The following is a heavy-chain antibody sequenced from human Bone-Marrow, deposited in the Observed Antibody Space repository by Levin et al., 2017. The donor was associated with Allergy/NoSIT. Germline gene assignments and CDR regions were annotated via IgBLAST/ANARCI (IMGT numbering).Heavy chain of an antibody. D-gene: IGHD6-19*01. J-gene: IGHJ4*02. Sequence: GGSLRLSCAASGFTFSIYWMGWVRQAPGKGLEWVANIKQDGTEKNYVDSVKGRFTISRDNAKNSLYLQMNSLRAEDTAIYYCVGYSNAWTSEYWGQGTLVPVSS. V-gene: IGHV3-7*01. CDR1: GFTFSIYW. CDR3: VGYSNAWTSEY. CDR2: IKQDGTEK.